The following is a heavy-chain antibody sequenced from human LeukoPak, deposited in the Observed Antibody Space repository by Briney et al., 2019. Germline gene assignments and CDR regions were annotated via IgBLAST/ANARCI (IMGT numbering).Heavy chain of an antibody. CDR2: IYPGDSDT. D-gene: IGHD3-10*01. CDR1: GYSFTSYW. V-gene: IGHV5-51*01. CDR3: ARRYYDGSGSYLDY. Sequence: GKSLKISCKGSGYSFTSYWIGWVRQMPGKGLEWMGIIYPGDSDTRYSPSFQGQVTISADKSIDTAYLQWSSLKASDIAMYYCARRYYDGSGSYLDYWSQGTLVTVSS. J-gene: IGHJ4*02.